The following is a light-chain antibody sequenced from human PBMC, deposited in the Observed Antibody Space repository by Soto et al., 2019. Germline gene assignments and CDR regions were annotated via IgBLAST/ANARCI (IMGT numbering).Light chain of an antibody. CDR2: EVN. J-gene: IGLJ2*01. Sequence: QSALTQTASVSESPGQSISLSCSGTSNDVGSHNYVSWYQQHPGKAPKLLIFEVNNRPSGVSHRFSGSKSGNTASLTISDLQDEDEADYYCSSYTTHNTVVFGGGTKVTVL. V-gene: IGLV2-14*01. CDR3: SSYTTHNTVV. CDR1: SNDVGSHNY.